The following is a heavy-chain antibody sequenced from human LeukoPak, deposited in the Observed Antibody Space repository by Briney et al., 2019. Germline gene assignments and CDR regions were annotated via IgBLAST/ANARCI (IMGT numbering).Heavy chain of an antibody. CDR1: GGSISSYY. Sequence: KSSETLSLTCTVSGGSISSYYWSWIRQPPGKGLEWIGYIYYSGSTNYNPSLKSRVTISVDTSKNQFSLKLSSVTAADTAVYYCARVGGYSYGSDAFDIWGQGTMVTVSS. CDR2: IYYSGST. CDR3: ARVGGYSYGSDAFDI. J-gene: IGHJ3*02. D-gene: IGHD5-18*01. V-gene: IGHV4-59*01.